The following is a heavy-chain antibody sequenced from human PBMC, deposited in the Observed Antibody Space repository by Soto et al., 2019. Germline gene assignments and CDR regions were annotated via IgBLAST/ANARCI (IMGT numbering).Heavy chain of an antibody. Sequence: EVQLLESGGGLVQPGGSLRLSCAASGFTFSSYAMRWVRQAPGKGLEWVSAISGSGGSTYYADSVKGRCTISRDNSKNKPYLQMNSQKAEDTAVYYFAKGGSHRKDSAMVRGFYYFDYWGQGTLVTVSS. D-gene: IGHD5-18*01. J-gene: IGHJ4*02. CDR1: GFTFSSYA. V-gene: IGHV3-23*01. CDR3: AKGGSHRKDSAMVRGFYYFDY. CDR2: ISGSGGST.